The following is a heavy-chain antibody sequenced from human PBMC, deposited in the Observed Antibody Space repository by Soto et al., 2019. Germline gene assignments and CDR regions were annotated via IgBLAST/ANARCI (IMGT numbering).Heavy chain of an antibody. J-gene: IGHJ4*02. CDR2: VSGTGGLA. V-gene: IGHV3-23*01. D-gene: IGHD6-13*01. CDR3: ALRGSSSWYYFDS. CDR1: GFTFDTYA. Sequence: GGSLRLSCVGSGFTFDTYAMSWVRQAPGKGPEWVGTVSGTGGLAYHADSVKGRFTISRDNSKNTLYLQMDSLRAEDAALYYCALRGSSSWYYFDSWGQGTLVTVSS.